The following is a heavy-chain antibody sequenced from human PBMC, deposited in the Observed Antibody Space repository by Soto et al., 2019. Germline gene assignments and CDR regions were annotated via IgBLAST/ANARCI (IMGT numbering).Heavy chain of an antibody. CDR3: AIELSKSWYA. D-gene: IGHD1-20*01. J-gene: IGHJ5*02. Sequence: SETLSLTCTVCGGSVSSVSYLWSWIRQHQGKGLEWIGDIFYSGNTNSNPSLKSRVTISVDTSKNQFSLKLSSVTAAPTALYYCAIELSKSWYAWGQGTLVTVSS. CDR2: IFYSGNT. V-gene: IGHV4-61*01. CDR1: GGSVSSVSYL.